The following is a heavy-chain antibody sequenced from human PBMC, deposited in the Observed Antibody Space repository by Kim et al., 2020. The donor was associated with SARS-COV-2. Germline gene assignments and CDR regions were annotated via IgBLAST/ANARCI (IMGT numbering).Heavy chain of an antibody. J-gene: IGHJ5*02. CDR3: ARDERDSSGWANWFDP. D-gene: IGHD6-19*01. Sequence: SETLSLTCTVSGGSISSYYWSWIRQPPGKGLEWIGYIYYSGSTNYNPSLNSRVTISVDTSKNQFSLKLSSVTAADTAVYYCARDERDSSGWANWFDPWGQGTLVTVSS. CDR1: GGSISSYY. CDR2: IYYSGST. V-gene: IGHV4-59*13.